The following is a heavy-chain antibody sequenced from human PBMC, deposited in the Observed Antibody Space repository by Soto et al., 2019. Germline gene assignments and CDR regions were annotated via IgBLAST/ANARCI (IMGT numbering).Heavy chain of an antibody. CDR3: ARDRKKYGYDGMDV. V-gene: IGHV3-11*06. J-gene: IGHJ6*02. Sequence: LRLSCAASGFTFSDYFMSWIRQAPGKGLEWVSHISSTSDFTNYADSVKGRFTISRDGAQNSLQLQMTGLGAEDTAVYYCARDRKKYGYDGMDVWGQGTTVTVSS. CDR1: GFTFSDYF. D-gene: IGHD3-10*01. CDR2: ISSTSDFT.